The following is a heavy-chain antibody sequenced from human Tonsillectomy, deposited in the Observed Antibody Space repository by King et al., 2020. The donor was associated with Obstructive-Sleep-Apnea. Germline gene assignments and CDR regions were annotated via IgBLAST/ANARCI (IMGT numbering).Heavy chain of an antibody. CDR1: GFTFSNYA. CDR3: AKGAYHYYFYGMDV. Sequence: QLVQSGGGLVQPGRSLRLSCAASGFTFSNYAMSWVRQAPGRGLEWVSAISGIDVSTYYADSVKGRFTISRDNSKDTLYLQMNSLRAEDTAVYYCAKGAYHYYFYGMDVWGQGTTVTVSS. CDR2: ISGIDVST. V-gene: IGHV3-23*04. J-gene: IGHJ6*02.